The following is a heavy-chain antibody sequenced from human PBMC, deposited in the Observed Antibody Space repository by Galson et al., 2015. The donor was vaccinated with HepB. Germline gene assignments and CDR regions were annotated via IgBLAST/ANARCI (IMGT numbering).Heavy chain of an antibody. CDR1: GFTFSSYA. D-gene: IGHD2-2*01. CDR3: ARSVYQLPPPVRFGMDV. Sequence: SLRLSCAASGFTFSSYAMHWVRQAPGKGLEWVAGIWFDGSNKFYADSVKGRFTISRDNSKNRLYLQMNRLRAEDTAVYYCARSVYQLPPPVRFGMDVWGQGTLVTVSS. J-gene: IGHJ6*02. CDR2: IWFDGSNK. V-gene: IGHV3-33*08.